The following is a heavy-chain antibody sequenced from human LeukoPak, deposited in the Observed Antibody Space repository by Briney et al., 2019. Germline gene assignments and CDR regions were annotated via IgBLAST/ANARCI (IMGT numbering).Heavy chain of an antibody. CDR1: GFTLSSYS. Sequence: GGSLRLSCAASGFTLSSYSMNWVRQAPGKGLVWVSRINSDGSSTNYADSVKGRFTISRDNAKNTLFLQMNSLRAEDSAVYYCSGGGSITVAGYWGQGTLVTVSS. J-gene: IGHJ4*02. D-gene: IGHD3-10*01. CDR2: INSDGSST. V-gene: IGHV3-74*01. CDR3: SGGGSITVAGY.